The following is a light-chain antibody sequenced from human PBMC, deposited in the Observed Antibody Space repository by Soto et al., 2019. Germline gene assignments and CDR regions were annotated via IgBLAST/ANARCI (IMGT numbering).Light chain of an antibody. Sequence: QSVLTQPSSASGTPGQRVTISCSGSSSNIGSNYVYWYQQLPGTAPKLLIYRNNQRPSGVPDRFSGSKSGTSASLAISGLRSEDEADYYSAAWDDSLSGYVFGTGTKVTVL. CDR2: RNN. CDR1: SSNIGSNY. V-gene: IGLV1-47*01. J-gene: IGLJ1*01. CDR3: AAWDDSLSGYV.